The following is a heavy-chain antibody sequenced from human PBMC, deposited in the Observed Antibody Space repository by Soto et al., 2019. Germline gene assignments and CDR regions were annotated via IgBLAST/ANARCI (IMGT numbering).Heavy chain of an antibody. D-gene: IGHD3-3*01. Sequence: QITLNESGPTVVRPTETLTLTCRFSGFSLTTSGVGVGWIRQSPGKAPEWLALIYWDDDKRYSASLKSTLTITKDTSTNQVVLTVSDLDTTDTATYYCAHRVLRTVFGLVTTTAIYFDFWGQGTPVAVSS. J-gene: IGHJ4*02. CDR1: GFSLTTSGVG. V-gene: IGHV2-5*02. CDR3: AHRVLRTVFGLVTTTAIYFDF. CDR2: IYWDDDK.